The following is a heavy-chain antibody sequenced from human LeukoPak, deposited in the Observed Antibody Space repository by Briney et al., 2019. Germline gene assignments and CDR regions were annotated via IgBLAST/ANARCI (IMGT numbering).Heavy chain of an antibody. Sequence: GGSLRLSCAASGFTFSSYWMSWVRQAPGKGLEWVANIKQDGSEKYYVDSVKGRFTISRDNAKNSLYLQMNSLRAEDTAVYYCARDNPYCSSTSCYTYYYGMDVWGQGNTVTVSS. V-gene: IGHV3-7*01. CDR3: ARDNPYCSSTSCYTYYYGMDV. J-gene: IGHJ6*02. CDR1: GFTFSSYW. D-gene: IGHD2-2*02. CDR2: IKQDGSEK.